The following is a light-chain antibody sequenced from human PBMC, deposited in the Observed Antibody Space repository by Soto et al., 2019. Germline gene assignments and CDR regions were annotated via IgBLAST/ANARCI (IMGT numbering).Light chain of an antibody. CDR2: GNS. CDR3: QSYDSSLSGSHVV. V-gene: IGLV1-40*01. CDR1: SSNIGAGYD. Sequence: QSVLTQPPSVSGAPGQRVTISCTGSSSNIGAGYDVHWYQQLPGTAPKLLIYGNSNRPSGVPDRFSGSKSGTSASLAITGLQAEDEDDYDCQSYDSSLSGSHVVFGGGTKLTVL. J-gene: IGLJ2*01.